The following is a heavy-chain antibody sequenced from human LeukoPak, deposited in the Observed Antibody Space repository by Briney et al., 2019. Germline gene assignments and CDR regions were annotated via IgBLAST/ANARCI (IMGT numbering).Heavy chain of an antibody. CDR2: INHSVST. CDR1: GGSFSDYY. CDR3: ALLVATGGSADPFDY. D-gene: IGHD5-12*01. V-gene: IGHV4-34*01. Sequence: PSETLSLTRAVHGGSFSDYYWSWIRQPPGKGLEWIGEINHSVSTNYNPPLKSRVTISVDTSKNQFSLKLSSVAAADTAVYYCALLVATGGSADPFDYWGQGTLVTVSS. J-gene: IGHJ4*02.